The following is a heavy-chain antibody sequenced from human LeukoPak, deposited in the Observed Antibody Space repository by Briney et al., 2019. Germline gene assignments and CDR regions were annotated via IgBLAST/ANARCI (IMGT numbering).Heavy chain of an antibody. CDR3: ARDIRVVGAIHYFDQ. V-gene: IGHV4-59*01. D-gene: IGHD1-26*01. CDR2: MHYSGGA. J-gene: IGHJ4*02. CDR1: GGSISNYY. Sequence: PSETLSLTCTVSGGSISNYYWTWIRQPPGEGLEWIGYMHYSGGATYYPSLKSRVAMSIDASKNQFSLKLSSVTAADTAVYYCARDIRVVGAIHYFDQWGQGTLVTVSS.